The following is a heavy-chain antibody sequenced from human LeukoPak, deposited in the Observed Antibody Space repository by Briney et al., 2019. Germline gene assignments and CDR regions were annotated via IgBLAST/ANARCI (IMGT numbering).Heavy chain of an antibody. J-gene: IGHJ5*02. CDR1: GFTFSDYY. CDR3: AREVPAADFVWFDP. CDR2: ISSSGSTI. D-gene: IGHD2-2*01. Sequence: PGGSLRLSCAASGFTFSDYYMSWIHQAPGKGLEWVSYISSSGSTIYYADSVKGRFTISRDNAKNSLYLQMNSLRAEDTAVYYCAREVPAADFVWFDPWGQGTLVTVSS. V-gene: IGHV3-11*01.